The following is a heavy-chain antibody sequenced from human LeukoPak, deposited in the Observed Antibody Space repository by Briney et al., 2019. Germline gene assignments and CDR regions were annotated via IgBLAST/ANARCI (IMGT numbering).Heavy chain of an antibody. CDR2: ISSGGSVM. V-gene: IGHV3-48*01. J-gene: IGHJ4*02. Sequence: GGSLRLSCGASGYTFSDYTMNWVRQALGKGPEWISYISSGGSVMHYADSVKGRFTISRDNVENSLYLQMNSLRVEDTAVYYCTRDLEYWGQGVLVTVSS. CDR3: TRDLEY. CDR1: GYTFSDYT.